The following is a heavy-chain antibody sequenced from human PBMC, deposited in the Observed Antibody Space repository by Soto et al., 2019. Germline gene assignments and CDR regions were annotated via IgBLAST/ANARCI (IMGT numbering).Heavy chain of an antibody. Sequence: SWVRQAPEKGLEWVSALRDSGVSPYYADSVKGRFTISRDNSKNTLYLQMDSLRVEDTALYYCAKMTSDSYGRNYGMDVWGQGTTVTVSS. CDR3: AKMTSDSYGRNYGMDV. V-gene: IGHV3-23*01. J-gene: IGHJ6*02. CDR2: LRDSGVSP. D-gene: IGHD5-18*01.